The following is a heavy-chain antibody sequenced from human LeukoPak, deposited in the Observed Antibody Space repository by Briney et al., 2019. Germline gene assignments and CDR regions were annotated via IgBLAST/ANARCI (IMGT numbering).Heavy chain of an antibody. D-gene: IGHD1-26*01. V-gene: IGHV4-59*08. CDR2: IHYTGTT. Sequence: SETLSLTCIVSGGSINSHYWSWIRQPPGKGLEWIGDIHYTGTTKYNPSVKSRVTISIDTSKNQFSLELSSVTATDTAVYYCARLSGSHLPPDYWGQGTLVTVSS. CDR3: ARLSGSHLPPDY. J-gene: IGHJ4*02. CDR1: GGSINSHY.